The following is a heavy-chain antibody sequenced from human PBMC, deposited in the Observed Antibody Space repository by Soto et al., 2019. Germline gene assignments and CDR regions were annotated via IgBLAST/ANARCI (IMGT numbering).Heavy chain of an antibody. CDR3: ARHSPFWSGYYYFDY. CDR1: GGSISSYY. D-gene: IGHD3-3*01. J-gene: IGHJ4*02. Sequence: QVQLQESGPGLVKPSETLSLTCTVSGGSISSYYWSWIRQPPGKGLEWIGYIYYSGSTNYNPSLKSRVTISVDTSKNQFSLKLSSVTAADTAVYYCARHSPFWSGYYYFDYWGQGTLVTVSS. CDR2: IYYSGST. V-gene: IGHV4-59*08.